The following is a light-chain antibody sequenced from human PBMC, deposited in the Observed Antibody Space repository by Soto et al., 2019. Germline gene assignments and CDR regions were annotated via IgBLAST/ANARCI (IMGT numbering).Light chain of an antibody. V-gene: IGKV1-9*01. CDR1: QGISSY. Sequence: IQLTQSPSSLSASVGDRVTITCRASQGISSYLAWYQQKPGKAPKLLIYAASTLQSGVPSRFSGSGSGTDFTLTISSLQPEDFATYYCQQLNSYPFITFDQGTRLEIK. J-gene: IGKJ5*01. CDR2: AAS. CDR3: QQLNSYPFIT.